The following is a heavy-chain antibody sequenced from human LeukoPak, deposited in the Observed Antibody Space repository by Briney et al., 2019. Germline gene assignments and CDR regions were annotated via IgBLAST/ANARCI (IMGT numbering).Heavy chain of an antibody. D-gene: IGHD1-7*01. J-gene: IGHJ4*02. CDR2: IYTSGST. Sequence: SQTLSLTCTVSGGSITSGSFYWSWIRQPAGKGLEWIGRIYTSGSTNYNPSLESRVTISVDTSKNQFSLKLRSVTAADTAVYYCAILSVVGTTRTFDYWGRGTLVTVSS. CDR1: GGSITSGSFY. V-gene: IGHV4-61*02. CDR3: AILSVVGTTRTFDY.